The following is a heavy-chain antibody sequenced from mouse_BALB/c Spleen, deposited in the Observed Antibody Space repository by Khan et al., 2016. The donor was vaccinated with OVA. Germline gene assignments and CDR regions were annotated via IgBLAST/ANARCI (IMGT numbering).Heavy chain of an antibody. J-gene: IGHJ3*01. CDR3: TRWFTY. CDR2: INYSGGT. CDR1: GYSITSDYA. Sequence: VQLKESGPGLVKPSQSLSLTCTVTGYSITSDYAWYCIRQFPGNQLEWMGYINYSGGTSYLPSLKSRISITRDTSKNQFFLQLNSVTTEDSATYYCTRWFTYWGQGTLVTVS. V-gene: IGHV3-2*02.